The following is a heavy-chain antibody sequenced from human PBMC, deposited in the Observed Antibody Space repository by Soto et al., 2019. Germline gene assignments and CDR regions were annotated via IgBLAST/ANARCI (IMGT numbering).Heavy chain of an antibody. CDR3: AGYYDSSGYYYDRYNWFDP. D-gene: IGHD3-22*01. CDR2: IYYSGST. V-gene: IGHV4-31*03. J-gene: IGHJ5*02. Sequence: TVSGGSISSGGYYWSWIRQHPGKGLEWIGYIYYSGSTYYNPSLKSRVTISVDTSKNQFSLKLSSVTAADTAVYYCAGYYDSSGYYYDRYNWFDPWGQGTLVTVSS. CDR1: GGSISSGGYY.